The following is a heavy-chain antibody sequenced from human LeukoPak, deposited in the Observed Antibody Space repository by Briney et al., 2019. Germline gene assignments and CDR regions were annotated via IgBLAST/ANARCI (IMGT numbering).Heavy chain of an antibody. CDR1: GYTLTELS. V-gene: IGHV1-24*01. D-gene: IGHD2-2*01. J-gene: IGHJ5*02. Sequence: ASVKVSCKVSGYTLTELSMHWVRQAPGEGLEWMGGFDPEDGETIYAQKFQGRVTMTEDTSTDTAYMELSSLRSEDTAVYYCAICSLGYCSSTSHNWFDPWGQGTLVTVSS. CDR3: AICSLGYCSSTSHNWFDP. CDR2: FDPEDGET.